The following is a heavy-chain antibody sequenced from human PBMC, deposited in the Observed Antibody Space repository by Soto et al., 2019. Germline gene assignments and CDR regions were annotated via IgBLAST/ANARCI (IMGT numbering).Heavy chain of an antibody. CDR2: IIPILGIA. Sequence: QVQLVQSGAEVKKPGSSVKVSCKASGGTFSSYTISWVRQAPGQGLEWMGRIIPILGIANYAQKFQGRVTITGDKPPSTAYMERGSLRSEATALYYCAGYCSSPTCYYYYYGRAFGGQGTRSPSP. CDR1: GGTFSSYT. J-gene: IGHJ6*02. CDR3: AGYCSSPTCYYYYYGRAF. V-gene: IGHV1-69*02. D-gene: IGHD2-2*03.